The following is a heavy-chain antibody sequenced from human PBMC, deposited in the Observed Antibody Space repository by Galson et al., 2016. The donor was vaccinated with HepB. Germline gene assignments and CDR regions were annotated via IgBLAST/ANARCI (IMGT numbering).Heavy chain of an antibody. CDR1: GFTFNSYN. Sequence: SLRLSCAASGFTFNSYNMNWVRRTPGKGLEWISYITTTGGTIYYADSVKGRFTISRDNAKNSLYLQLNSLRVVDTAMYYCARAVLRNGSGWGRALDIWGQGTMVTVSS. CDR3: ARAVLRNGSGWGRALDI. J-gene: IGHJ3*02. V-gene: IGHV3-48*04. CDR2: ITTTGGTI. D-gene: IGHD6-19*01.